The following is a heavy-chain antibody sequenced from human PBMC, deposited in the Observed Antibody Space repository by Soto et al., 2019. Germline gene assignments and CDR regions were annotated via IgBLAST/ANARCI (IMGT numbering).Heavy chain of an antibody. CDR2: ISGSGGST. Sequence: GGSLRLSCAASGFTFSSYAMSWVRQAPGKGLEWVSAISGSGGSTYYADSVKGRFTISRDNSKNTLYLQMNSLRAEDTAVYYCAKDLVDTAMVYYYYGMDVWGQGTTVTVS. V-gene: IGHV3-23*01. CDR3: AKDLVDTAMVYYYYGMDV. CDR1: GFTFSSYA. D-gene: IGHD5-18*01. J-gene: IGHJ6*02.